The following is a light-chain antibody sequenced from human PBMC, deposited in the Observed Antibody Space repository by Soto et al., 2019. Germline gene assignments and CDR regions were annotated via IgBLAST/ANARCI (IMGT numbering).Light chain of an antibody. CDR3: QQYGSSPLT. Sequence: ENVLTISPGTLSLSPGERATLSCRASQSVTSNFLAWYQEKPGQAPRLLIYGASIRATGIPDRFSVSGSGTDFTLTINRLEPEDFAVYYCQQYGSSPLTFGGGTKVDIK. CDR1: QSVTSNF. CDR2: GAS. V-gene: IGKV3-20*01. J-gene: IGKJ4*01.